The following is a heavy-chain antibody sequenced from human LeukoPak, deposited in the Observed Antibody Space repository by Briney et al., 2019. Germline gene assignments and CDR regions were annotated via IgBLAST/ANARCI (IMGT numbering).Heavy chain of an antibody. J-gene: IGHJ4*02. V-gene: IGHV3-30*03. CDR2: ISYDGSNK. Sequence: PGGSLRLSCAASGFTFSSYGTHWVRQAPGKGLEWVAVISYDGSNKYYADSVKGRFTISRDNSKNTLYLQMGSLRSEDTAVYYCARDLKHHDRGSSRYAGFDYWGQGTLVTVSS. CDR3: ARDLKHHDRGSSRYAGFDY. D-gene: IGHD6-13*01. CDR1: GFTFSSYG.